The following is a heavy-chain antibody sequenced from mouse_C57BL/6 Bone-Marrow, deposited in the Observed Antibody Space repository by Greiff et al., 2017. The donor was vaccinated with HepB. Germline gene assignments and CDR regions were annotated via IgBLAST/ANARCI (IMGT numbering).Heavy chain of an antibody. CDR1: GFTFSDYY. D-gene: IGHD2-13*01. CDR2: ISNGGGST. CDR3: ARVDFYYAMDY. Sequence: DVMLVESGGGLVQPGGSLKLSCAASGFTFSDYYMYWVRQTPEKRLEWVAYISNGGGSTYYPDTVKGRFTISRDNAKNTLYLQMSRLKSEDTAMYYCARVDFYYAMDYWGQGTSVTVSS. V-gene: IGHV5-12*01. J-gene: IGHJ4*01.